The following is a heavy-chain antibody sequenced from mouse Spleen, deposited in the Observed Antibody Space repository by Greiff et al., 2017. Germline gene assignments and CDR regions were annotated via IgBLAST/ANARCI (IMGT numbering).Heavy chain of an antibody. CDR2: IYPRSGNT. J-gene: IGHJ3*01. CDR1: GYTFTSYG. V-gene: IGHV1-81*01. CDR3: ANMITTDGGFAY. Sequence: QVQLQQPGAELVMPGASVKLSCKASGYTFTSYGISWVKQRTGQGLEWIGEIYPRSGNTYYNEKFKGKATLTADKSSSTAYMELRSLTSEDSAVYFCANMITTDGGFAYWGQGTLVTVSA. D-gene: IGHD2-4*01.